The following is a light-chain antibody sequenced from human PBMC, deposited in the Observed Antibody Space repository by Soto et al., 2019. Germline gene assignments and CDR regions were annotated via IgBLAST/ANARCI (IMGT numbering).Light chain of an antibody. CDR3: QRYNSNYRA. Sequence: DIQMTQSPSTLSASVGDRVTITCRASQNVNKWVAWYQQKPGKAPKFLIYDASVLESGVQSRFSGSGSGIEFTLTISILQPDDFATYYCQRYNSNYRAFGQGTKVEMK. V-gene: IGKV1-5*01. CDR1: QNVNKW. CDR2: DAS. J-gene: IGKJ1*01.